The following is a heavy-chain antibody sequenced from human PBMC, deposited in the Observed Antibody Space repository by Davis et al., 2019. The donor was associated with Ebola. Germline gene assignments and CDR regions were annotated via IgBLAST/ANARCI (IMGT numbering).Heavy chain of an antibody. V-gene: IGHV3-15*01. Sequence: GESLKISCAASGFTFSNAWMSWVRQAPGKGLEWVGRIKSKTDGGTTDYAAPVKGRFTISRDDSKNTLYLQMNSLKTEDTAVYYCTTDGPTYYDILTGYYNPNFDYWGQGTLVTVSS. CDR3: TTDGPTYYDILTGYYNPNFDY. D-gene: IGHD3-9*01. CDR2: IKSKTDGGTT. CDR1: GFTFSNAW. J-gene: IGHJ4*02.